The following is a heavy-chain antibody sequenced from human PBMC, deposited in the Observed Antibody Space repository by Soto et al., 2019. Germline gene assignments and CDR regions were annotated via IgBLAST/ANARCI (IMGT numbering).Heavy chain of an antibody. CDR3: AXXXXXXXXXXXXFDL. J-gene: IGHJ2*01. V-gene: IGHV3-30-3*01. CDR1: GFTFSSYA. Sequence: QVQLVESGGGVVQPGRSLRLSCAASGFTFSSYAMHWVRQAPGKGLEWVAVISYDGSNKYYTDSVKGRFTISRDNSKXTLYXXMNXXXAXXXXXXXXAXXXXXXXXXXXXFDLWGRGTLVTVSS. CDR2: ISYDGSNK.